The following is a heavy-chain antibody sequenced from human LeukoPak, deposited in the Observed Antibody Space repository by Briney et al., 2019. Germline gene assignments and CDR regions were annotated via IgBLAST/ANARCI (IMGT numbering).Heavy chain of an antibody. CDR1: GGSISSYY. CDR3: ARARADWFDP. J-gene: IGHJ5*02. Sequence: SETLSLTCTVSGGSISSYYWSWIRQPPGKGLEWIGYIYYSGSTNYNPSLKSRVTISVDTSKNQFSLKLSSVTAADTAVYYFARARADWFDPWGQGTLVTVSS. V-gene: IGHV4-59*01. CDR2: IYYSGST.